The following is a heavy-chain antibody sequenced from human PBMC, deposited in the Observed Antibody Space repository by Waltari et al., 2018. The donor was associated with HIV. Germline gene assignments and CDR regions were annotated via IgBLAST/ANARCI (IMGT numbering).Heavy chain of an antibody. CDR3: ARDIPYGGLDAFDV. CDR2: IYYSGST. Sequence: QVQLQESGPGLVKPSETLSLTCPVPGASVSRGAYWSWIRQPPGKGLEWIGYIYYSGSTSYNPSLEGRVTISIDRSKNQFSLKLTSVTADDTAVYYCARDIPYGGLDAFDVWGQGTVVIVSS. D-gene: IGHD3-10*01. CDR1: GASVSRGAY. J-gene: IGHJ3*01. V-gene: IGHV4-61*08.